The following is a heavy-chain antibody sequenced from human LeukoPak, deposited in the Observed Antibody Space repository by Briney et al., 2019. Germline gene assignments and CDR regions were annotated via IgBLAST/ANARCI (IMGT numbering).Heavy chain of an antibody. V-gene: IGHV5-51*01. CDR1: GYSFTSYW. Sequence: GESLQISCQGSGYSFTSYWIGWVRPRPGKGREWMGIIYPGDSDTRYSPSFQGQVTISADKSISTAYLQWSSLKASDTAMYYCARIVGDYGDYGWFDPWGQGTLVTVSS. D-gene: IGHD4-17*01. CDR2: IYPGDSDT. CDR3: ARIVGDYGDYGWFDP. J-gene: IGHJ5*02.